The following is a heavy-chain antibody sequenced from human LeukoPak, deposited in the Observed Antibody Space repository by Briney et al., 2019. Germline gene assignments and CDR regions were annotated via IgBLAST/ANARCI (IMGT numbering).Heavy chain of an antibody. D-gene: IGHD6-19*01. V-gene: IGHV3-30*18. CDR2: MSNDGSNK. CDR3: AKGLSSSGQRGYFDY. J-gene: IGHJ4*02. Sequence: GGSLRLSCAASGFIFSNYGMHWVRQAPGKGLEWVAVMSNDGSNKYYADSVKGRFTISRDNSKNTLYLQMNSLKPEDTAVYYCAKGLSSSGQRGYFDYWGQGTLVTVSS. CDR1: GFIFSNYG.